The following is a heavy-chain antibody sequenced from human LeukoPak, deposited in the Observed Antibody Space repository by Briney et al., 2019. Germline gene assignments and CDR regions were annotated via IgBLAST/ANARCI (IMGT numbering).Heavy chain of an antibody. CDR1: GGSISSYD. CDR2: IYYSGSI. CDR3: ASRSSIWSGYQDTLYYFDS. D-gene: IGHD3-3*01. J-gene: IGHJ4*02. Sequence: SGTLSLTCTVSGGSISSYDWSWIRQPPGKGLEWIGHIYYSGSINYNPSLKSRVTISVATSKNQCSLKPSSVTAADTAVYYCASRSSIWSGYQDTLYYFDSWGQGTLVTVSS. V-gene: IGHV4-59*01.